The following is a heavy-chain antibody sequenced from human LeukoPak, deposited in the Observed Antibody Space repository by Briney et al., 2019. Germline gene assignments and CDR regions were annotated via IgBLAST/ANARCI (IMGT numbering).Heavy chain of an antibody. CDR3: ATPGGYYDFWSGYPAWYFDY. CDR1: GGTFSSYA. V-gene: IGHV1-69*13. Sequence: SVKVSCKASGGTFSSYAISWVRQAPGQGLEWMGGIIPIFGTANYAQKFQGRVTITADESKRTVYMELSSLRSEETAVYYCATPGGYYDFWSGYPAWYFDYWGQGTLVTVSS. D-gene: IGHD3-3*01. CDR2: IIPIFGTA. J-gene: IGHJ4*02.